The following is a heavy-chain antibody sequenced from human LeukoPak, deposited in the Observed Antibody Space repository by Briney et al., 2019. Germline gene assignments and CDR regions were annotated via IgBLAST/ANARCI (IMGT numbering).Heavy chain of an antibody. CDR3: ARALIVVVPAAINPDDY. D-gene: IGHD2-2*01. V-gene: IGHV3-21*01. J-gene: IGHJ4*02. CDR1: GFTLSSYS. CDR2: ISSSSSYI. Sequence: GGSLRLSCAASGFTLSSYSMNWARQAPGKGLEWVSSISSSSSYIYYADSVKGRFTISRDNAKNSLYLQMNSLRAEDTAVYYCARALIVVVPAAINPDDYWGQGTLVTVSS.